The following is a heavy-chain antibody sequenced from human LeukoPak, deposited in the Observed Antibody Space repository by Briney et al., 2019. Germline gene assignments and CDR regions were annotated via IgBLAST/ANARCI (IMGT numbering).Heavy chain of an antibody. Sequence: PGGPLRLSCAASGFTFSTYWMLWVRPAPGKGLVGVSRINTDGSRTDSVEGPFTISRANAKNTLYLKMNSLRAEDTAVYYCARVSRGIYYFDYWGQGTLVTVSS. CDR3: ARVSRGIYYFDY. CDR1: GFTFSTYW. CDR2: INTDGSRT. D-gene: IGHD3-3*01. V-gene: IGHV3-74*01. J-gene: IGHJ4*02.